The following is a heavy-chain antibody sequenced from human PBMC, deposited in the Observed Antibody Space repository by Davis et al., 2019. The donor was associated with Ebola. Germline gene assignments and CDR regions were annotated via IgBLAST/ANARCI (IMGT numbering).Heavy chain of an antibody. CDR2: IKQDGSEK. V-gene: IGHV3-7*01. J-gene: IGHJ4*02. CDR1: RFTFRSYW. CDR3: ARHALSMGGRDFDY. Sequence: PGGSLRLSCAASRFTFRSYWMTWVRQSPGKGLEWVASIKQDGSEKYHVDSVRGRFTISRDNAKNSLYLQMNSLRAEDTAVYHCARHALSMGGRDFDYWGQGTLVAVSS. D-gene: IGHD2-15*01.